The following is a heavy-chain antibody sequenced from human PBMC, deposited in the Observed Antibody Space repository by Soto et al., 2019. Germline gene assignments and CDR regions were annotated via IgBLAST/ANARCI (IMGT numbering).Heavy chain of an antibody. J-gene: IGHJ6*03. CDR1: GYTFTSYG. D-gene: IGHD3-3*01. V-gene: IGHV1-18*01. Sequence: ASVKVSCKASGYTFTSYGISWVRQAPGQGLGWMGWISAYNGNTNYAQKLQGRVTMTTDTSTSTAYMELRSLRSDDTAVYYCARQTYYDFWSGYYPAYYYYYYMDVWGKGTTVTVSS. CDR3: ARQTYYDFWSGYYPAYYYYYYMDV. CDR2: ISAYNGNT.